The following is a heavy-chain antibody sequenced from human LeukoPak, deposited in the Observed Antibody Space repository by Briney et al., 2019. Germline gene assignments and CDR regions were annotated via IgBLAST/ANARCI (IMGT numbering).Heavy chain of an antibody. CDR3: ARLERGTIDY. V-gene: IGHV5-51*01. D-gene: IGHD2-8*01. Sequence: GESLKISCKGSGYTFTRYWIGWVRRMPGKDLEWMGIIHPGNSDIRYSPSFQGQITISADNSKTTAFLHCSSLKASDTAMYYCARLERGTIDYWGQGTLVTVSS. CDR1: GYTFTRYW. J-gene: IGHJ4*02. CDR2: IHPGNSDI.